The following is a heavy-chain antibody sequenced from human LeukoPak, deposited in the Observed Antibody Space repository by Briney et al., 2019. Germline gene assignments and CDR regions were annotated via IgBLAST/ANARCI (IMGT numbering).Heavy chain of an antibody. Sequence: SETLSLTCTVSGGSISSSSYYWAWIRQSPGKGLEWIGSIYYSGNIYYNPSLRSRVTVSVDKSKNQFSLKLTSVTAADTAVYYCAREQRWPPRHAFDIWGQGTMVTVSS. CDR2: IYYSGNI. V-gene: IGHV4-39*07. CDR3: AREQRWPPRHAFDI. D-gene: IGHD5-24*01. J-gene: IGHJ3*02. CDR1: GGSISSSSYY.